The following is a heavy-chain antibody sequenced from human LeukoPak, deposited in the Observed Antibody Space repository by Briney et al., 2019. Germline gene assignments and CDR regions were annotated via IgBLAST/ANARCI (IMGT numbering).Heavy chain of an antibody. V-gene: IGHV3-21*04. CDR2: ISSNSNYI. J-gene: IGHJ4*02. CDR1: GFTFSSYS. D-gene: IGHD6-13*01. CDR3: AKGDFSSSWSPFDY. Sequence: GGSLRLSCAASGFTFSSYSMNWVRQAPGKGLEWVSSISSNSNYIYYADSVKGRFTISRDNSKNTLYLQMNSLRAEDTAVYYCAKGDFSSSWSPFDYWGQGTLVTVSS.